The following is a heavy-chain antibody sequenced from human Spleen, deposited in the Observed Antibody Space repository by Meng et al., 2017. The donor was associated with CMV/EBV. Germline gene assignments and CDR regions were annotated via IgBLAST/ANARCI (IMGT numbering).Heavy chain of an antibody. Sequence: LACASYRLRLSSYAMSWGRQAPGKGLEWLSAISGSGDSTYYAESVKGRFAISRDNSKNTLFLQMNSLRAEDTAAYYCAKDGLTNSTYWGQGTLVTVSS. CDR2: ISGSGDST. V-gene: IGHV3-23*01. CDR1: RLRLSSYA. D-gene: IGHD1-1*01. CDR3: AKDGLTNSTY. J-gene: IGHJ4*02.